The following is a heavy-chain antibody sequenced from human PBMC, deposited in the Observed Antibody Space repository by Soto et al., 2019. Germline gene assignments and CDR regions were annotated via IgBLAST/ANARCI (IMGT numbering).Heavy chain of an antibody. D-gene: IGHD3-3*01. CDR2: IYYSGST. J-gene: IGHJ5*02. CDR1: GGSISSGGYY. V-gene: IGHV4-31*03. Sequence: KPSETLSLTCTVSGGSISSGGYYWSWIRQHPGKGLEWIGYIYYSGSTYYNPSLKSRVTISVDTSKNQFSLKLSSVTAADTAVYYCARVSGFLEWLPRGNWFDPWGQGTLVTVSS. CDR3: ARVSGFLEWLPRGNWFDP.